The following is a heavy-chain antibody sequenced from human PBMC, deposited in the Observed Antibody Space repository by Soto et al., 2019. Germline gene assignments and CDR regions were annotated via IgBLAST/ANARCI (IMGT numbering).Heavy chain of an antibody. J-gene: IGHJ3*02. CDR1: GYMFSSYG. V-gene: IGHV1-18*01. CDR2: ISAYNGNT. Sequence: ASVKVSCKASGYMFSSYGISWVRQAPGQGLEWMGWISAYNGNTNYAQKVQGRVTTTTDTSTSTAYMELRSLRSDDTAVYYCARVVVIGHDAFDIWGQGTMVTVSS. CDR3: ARVVVIGHDAFDI.